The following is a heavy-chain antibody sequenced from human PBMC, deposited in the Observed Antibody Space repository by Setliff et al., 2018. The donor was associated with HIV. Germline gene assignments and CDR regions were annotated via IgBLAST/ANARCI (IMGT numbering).Heavy chain of an antibody. V-gene: IGHV4-39*01. Sequence: ETLSLTCTVSGGSISSTSFYWGWLRQPTGKGLEWIGTIYYNGDTQYNPSFKRRVTISVDTSKNQFSLRLISVSAADTAVYYCARMEATRPPRGLDYWGQGTLVTVSS. D-gene: IGHD6-6*01. CDR2: IYYNGDT. J-gene: IGHJ4*02. CDR1: GGSISSTSFY. CDR3: ARMEATRPPRGLDY.